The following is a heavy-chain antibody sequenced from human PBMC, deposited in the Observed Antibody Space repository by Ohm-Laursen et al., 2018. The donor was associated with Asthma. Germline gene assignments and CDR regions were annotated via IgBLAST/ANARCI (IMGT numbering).Heavy chain of an antibody. V-gene: IGHV3-48*04. CDR1: GFTFSSYS. Sequence: SLRLSCSAFGFTFSSYSMNWVRQAPGKGLEWVPYISSSGSTIYYADSVKGRFTISRDNAKNSLYLQMNSLRAEDTAVYYCARGFADNDFWSGYYNGLTFDPWGQGTLVTVSS. J-gene: IGHJ5*02. CDR3: ARGFADNDFWSGYYNGLTFDP. CDR2: ISSSGSTI. D-gene: IGHD3-3*01.